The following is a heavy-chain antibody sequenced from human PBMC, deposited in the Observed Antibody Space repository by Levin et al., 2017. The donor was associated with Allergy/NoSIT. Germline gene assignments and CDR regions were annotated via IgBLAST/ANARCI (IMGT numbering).Heavy chain of an antibody. D-gene: IGHD3-16*02. CDR3: AKGGIMITFGGVIADAFDI. Sequence: GESLKISCAASGFTFSSYAMSWVRQAPGKGLEWVSAISGSGGSTYYADSVKGRFTISRDNSKNTLYLQMKSLRAEDTAVYYCAKGGIMITFGGVIADAFDIWGQGTMVTVSS. CDR2: ISGSGGST. V-gene: IGHV3-23*01. CDR1: GFTFSSYA. J-gene: IGHJ3*02.